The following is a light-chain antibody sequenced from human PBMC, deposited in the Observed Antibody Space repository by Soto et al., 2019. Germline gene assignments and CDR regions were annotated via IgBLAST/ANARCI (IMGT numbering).Light chain of an antibody. J-gene: IGKJ1*01. CDR3: QQYGSSPRT. CDR1: QSVRSSY. V-gene: IGKV3-20*01. Sequence: ESVLAQSPGTLCLSPGERSPLSCRASQSVRSSYLAWYQQTPGQTPRLLIYAASSRATGIPDRFSGSGSGTDFSLTISRLEAEDFAVYYCQQYGSSPRTFGQGTKVDI. CDR2: AAS.